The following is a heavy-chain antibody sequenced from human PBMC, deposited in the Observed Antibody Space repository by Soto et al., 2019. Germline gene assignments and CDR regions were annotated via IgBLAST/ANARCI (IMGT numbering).Heavy chain of an antibody. CDR1: GFTFSSYA. D-gene: IGHD1-20*01. Sequence: GGSRRLSCAASGFTFSSYAMSGVRQAPGKGLEWVSAISGSGGSTYYADSAKGRFTISRDNSKNTLYLQMNSLRAEDTAVYYCAKETALTGTTFDYWGQGTLVTVSA. V-gene: IGHV3-23*01. J-gene: IGHJ4*02. CDR3: AKETALTGTTFDY. CDR2: ISGSGGST.